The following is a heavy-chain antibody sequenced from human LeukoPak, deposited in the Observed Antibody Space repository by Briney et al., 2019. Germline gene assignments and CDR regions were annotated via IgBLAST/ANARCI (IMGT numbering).Heavy chain of an antibody. V-gene: IGHV1-46*01. D-gene: IGHD1-1*01. CDR2: VNPRGGTT. Sequence: ASVKVSCKASGYTFTTYYIHWVRQAPGQGLEWMGIVNPRGGTTDNAQNFQGRVTMTRDTSTSTVYMELSGLTSGDSAVYYCARELPTTCYFDYWGQGTLVTVSS. J-gene: IGHJ4*02. CDR1: GYTFTTYY. CDR3: ARELPTTCYFDY.